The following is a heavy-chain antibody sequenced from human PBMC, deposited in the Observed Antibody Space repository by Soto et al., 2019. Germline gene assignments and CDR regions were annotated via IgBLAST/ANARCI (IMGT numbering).Heavy chain of an antibody. J-gene: IGHJ3*02. CDR2: IYSGGST. D-gene: IGHD2-2*01. CDR1: GFTVSSNY. Sequence: EVQLVESGGGLVQPGGSLRLSCAASGFTVSSNYMSWVRQAPGKGLEWVSVIYSGGSTYYADSVKGRFTISRDNSKNTLYLQMNSLRAEDTAVYYCARDPRECSSNCCYDAFDIWGQGTMVTVSS. CDR3: ARDPRECSSNCCYDAFDI. V-gene: IGHV3-66*01.